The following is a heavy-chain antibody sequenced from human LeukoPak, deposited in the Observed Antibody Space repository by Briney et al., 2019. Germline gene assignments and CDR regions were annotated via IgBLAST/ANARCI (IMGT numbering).Heavy chain of an antibody. CDR3: ARGYSRPRIAVAGRGRLRLWFDP. CDR1: GGSFSGYY. CDR2: INHSGST. V-gene: IGHV4-34*01. D-gene: IGHD6-19*01. Sequence: SETLSLTCAVYGGSFSGYYWSWIRQPPGKGLEWIGEINHSGSTNYNPSLKSRVTISVDTSKNQFSLKLSSVTAADTAVYYCARGYSRPRIAVAGRGRLRLWFDPWGQGTLVTASS. J-gene: IGHJ5*02.